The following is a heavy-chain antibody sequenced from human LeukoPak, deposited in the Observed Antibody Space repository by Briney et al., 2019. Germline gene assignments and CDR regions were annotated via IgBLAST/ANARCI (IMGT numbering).Heavy chain of an antibody. CDR2: ISSSSSYI. CDR3: ARERWSYYYDSSGPGEAFDI. J-gene: IGHJ3*02. V-gene: IGHV3-21*04. D-gene: IGHD3-22*01. Sequence: GGSLRLSCAASGFTFSSYSMNWVRQAPGKGLEWVSSISSSSSYIYYADSVKGRFTISRDNAKNSLYLQMNSLRAEDTALYHCARERWSYYYDSSGPGEAFDIWGQGTMVTVSS. CDR1: GFTFSSYS.